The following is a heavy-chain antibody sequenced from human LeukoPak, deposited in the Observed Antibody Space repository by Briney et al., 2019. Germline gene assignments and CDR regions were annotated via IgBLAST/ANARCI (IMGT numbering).Heavy chain of an antibody. V-gene: IGHV1-24*01. D-gene: IGHD6-13*01. CDR1: GDTLSDLS. Sequence: ASVKVSFKLSGDTLSDLSIHWVRQAPGKGLEWMGGFDPEDGETVYAQKFQGRVTVTEDTSTDTAYMEVTNLRSDDTAVYYCAMGVDRSSWYLFDYWGQGALVTVSS. CDR2: FDPEDGET. J-gene: IGHJ4*02. CDR3: AMGVDRSSWYLFDY.